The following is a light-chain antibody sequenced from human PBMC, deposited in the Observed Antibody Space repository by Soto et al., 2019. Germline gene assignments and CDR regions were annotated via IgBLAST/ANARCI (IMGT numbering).Light chain of an antibody. CDR1: SSDVGDYNF. J-gene: IGLJ2*01. CDR2: EVT. V-gene: IGLV2-14*03. CDR3: SSYTGGYII. Sequence: QSALTQPASVSGFPGQSITISCTGTSSDVGDYNFVSWYQQHPGKAPKLMIYEVTSRPSGVSNRFSGSKSGNTASLSISGLQAEDEAEYYCSSYTGGYIIFGGGTKVTVL.